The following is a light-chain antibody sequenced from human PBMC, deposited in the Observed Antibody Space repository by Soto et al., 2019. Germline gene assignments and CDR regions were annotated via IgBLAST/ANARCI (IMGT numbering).Light chain of an antibody. Sequence: QSALTQPASVSGSPGQSITISCTGTSSDVGGYNYVSWYQQQAGKAPKLIIHEVSNRPSGGSNRFSGSKSGNTASLTISGLQAEDEADYYCDSYTSSRAYVFGIGTKLTVL. CDR3: DSYTSSRAYV. V-gene: IGLV2-14*01. J-gene: IGLJ1*01. CDR2: EVS. CDR1: SSDVGGYNY.